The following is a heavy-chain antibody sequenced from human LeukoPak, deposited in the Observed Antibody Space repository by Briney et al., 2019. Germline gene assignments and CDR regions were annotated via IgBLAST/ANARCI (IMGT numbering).Heavy chain of an antibody. CDR1: GGSFSGYY. V-gene: IGHV4-34*01. CDR2: INHSGST. J-gene: IGHJ4*02. D-gene: IGHD3-3*01. Sequence: PSETLSLTCAVYGGSFSGYYWSWIRQPPGKGLEWIGEINHSGSTNYNPSLKSRVTISVDTSKNQFSLKLSSVTAADTAVYYCARLMEWAAAVDYWGQGTLATVSS. CDR3: ARLMEWAAAVDY.